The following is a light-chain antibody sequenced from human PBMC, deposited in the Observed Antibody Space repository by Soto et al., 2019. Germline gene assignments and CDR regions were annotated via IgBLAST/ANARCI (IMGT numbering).Light chain of an antibody. CDR3: QQYARSPYT. Sequence: EIVLTQSPGTLSLSPGERATLSCRASQSVRSSYLAWYQQKPGQAPRLLMYGASSRATGIPDRVGGSGSGTDFTLTISRLEPEDFAVYYCQQYARSPYTFAQGTKVE. CDR1: QSVRSSY. V-gene: IGKV3-20*01. CDR2: GAS. J-gene: IGKJ2*01.